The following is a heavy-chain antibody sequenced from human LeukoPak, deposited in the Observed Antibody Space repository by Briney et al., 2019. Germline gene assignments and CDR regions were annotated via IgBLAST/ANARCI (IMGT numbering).Heavy chain of an antibody. Sequence: SETLSLTCTVSGGSISSYYWSWIRQPPGKGLEWIGYIYYSGSTNYNPSLKSRVTISVDTSKNQFSLKLSSVTAADTAVYYCARGGYYDSSGYSGDYWGQGTLVTVPS. CDR1: GGSISSYY. V-gene: IGHV4-59*01. J-gene: IGHJ4*02. D-gene: IGHD3-22*01. CDR2: IYYSGST. CDR3: ARGGYYDSSGYSGDY.